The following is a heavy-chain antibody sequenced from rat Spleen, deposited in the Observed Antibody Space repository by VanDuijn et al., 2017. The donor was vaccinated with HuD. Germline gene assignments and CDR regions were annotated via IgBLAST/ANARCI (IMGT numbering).Heavy chain of an antibody. J-gene: IGHJ2*01. CDR2: ISYDGSST. Sequence: EVRLVESGGGFLQPGRSLRLSCAASGFTFSVYDMAWVRQAPTKGLEWVTSISYDGSSTYYRDSVKGRFTISRDNAKSTLYLQMDSLRSEDTATYYCARTLLGYGGWGQGVMVTVSS. V-gene: IGHV5-7*01. CDR1: GFTFSVYD. CDR3: ARTLLGYGG. D-gene: IGHD1-4*01.